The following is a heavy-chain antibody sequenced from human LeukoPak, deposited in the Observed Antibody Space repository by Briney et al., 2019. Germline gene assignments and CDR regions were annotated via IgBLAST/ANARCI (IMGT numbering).Heavy chain of an antibody. J-gene: IGHJ4*02. CDR2: IYTSGST. V-gene: IGHV4-61*02. CDR1: GYSISSGYY. CDR3: ASTYYYDSSGYSEPFDY. D-gene: IGHD3-22*01. Sequence: SETLSLTCTVSGYSISSGYYWSWIRQPAGKGLEWIGRIYTSGSTNYNPSLKSRVTISVDTSKNQFSLKLSSVTAADTAVYYCASTYYYDSSGYSEPFDYWGQGTLVTVSS.